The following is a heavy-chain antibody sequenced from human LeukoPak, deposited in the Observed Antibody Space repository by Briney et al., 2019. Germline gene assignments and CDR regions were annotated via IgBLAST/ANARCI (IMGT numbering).Heavy chain of an antibody. D-gene: IGHD1-1*01. V-gene: IGHV3-48*03. CDR2: ISSGSTI. CDR3: ARAPGVERADY. J-gene: IGHJ4*02. Sequence: GGSLRLSCAASGFTFSSYEMNWVRQAPGKGLEWVSYISSGSTIYYADSVKGRFTISRDNAKNSLYLQMNSLRAEDTAVYYCARAPGVERADYWGQGTLVTVSS. CDR1: GFTFSSYE.